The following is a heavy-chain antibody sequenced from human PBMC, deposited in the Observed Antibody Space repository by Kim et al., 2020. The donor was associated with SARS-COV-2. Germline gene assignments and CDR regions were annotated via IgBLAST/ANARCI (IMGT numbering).Heavy chain of an antibody. CDR1: GFTFSNYA. D-gene: IGHD3-10*01. V-gene: IGHV3-23*01. CDR3: AKDRYGSGNYRLDF. Sequence: GGSLRLSCAVSGFTFSNYAMSWVRQVPGKGLEWVSGISGSSGKTNYADSVRGRFTISRDNSKDTLYLQMTNLRAEDTAIYYCAKDRYGSGNYRLDFWGEG. CDR2: ISGSSGKT. J-gene: IGHJ4*02.